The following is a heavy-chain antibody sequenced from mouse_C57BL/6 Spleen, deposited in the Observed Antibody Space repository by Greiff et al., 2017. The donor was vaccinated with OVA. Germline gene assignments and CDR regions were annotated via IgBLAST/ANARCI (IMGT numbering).Heavy chain of an antibody. V-gene: IGHV7-3*01. J-gene: IGHJ2*01. Sequence: EVQLVESGGGLVQPGGSLSLSCAASGFTFTDYYMSWVRQPPGKALEWLGFIRNKANGYTKEYSASVKGRFTISRDNSQSILYLQMNALRAEDSATYYCARSLGSSPDYWGQGTTLTVSS. CDR2: IRNKANGYTK. CDR3: ARSLGSSPDY. D-gene: IGHD1-1*01. CDR1: GFTFTDYY.